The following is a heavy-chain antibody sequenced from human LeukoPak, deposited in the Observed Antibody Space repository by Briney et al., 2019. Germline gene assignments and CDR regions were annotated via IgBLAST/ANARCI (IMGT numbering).Heavy chain of an antibody. J-gene: IGHJ5*02. D-gene: IGHD2-15*01. Sequence: SVKVSCKASGGTFSSYAISWVRQAPGQGLEWMGGIIPIFGTANYAQKFQGRVTITADGSTSTAYMELSSLRSEGTAVYYCARGPARISKGNWFDPWGQGTLVTVSS. CDR1: GGTFSSYA. CDR3: ARGPARISKGNWFDP. CDR2: IIPIFGTA. V-gene: IGHV1-69*13.